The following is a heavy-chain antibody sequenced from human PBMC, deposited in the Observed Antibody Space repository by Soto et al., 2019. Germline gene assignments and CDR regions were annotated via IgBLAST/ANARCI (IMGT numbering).Heavy chain of an antibody. V-gene: IGHV3-23*01. Sequence: EVQLLESGGGLVQPGGSLRLSCAASGFTFSSYAMSWVRQAPGKGLEWVSAISGSGGSTYYADSVKGRFTISRDNSKNTLYLQMNSLRAEDTAVYDCAKERMVVAGLANWFDPWGQGTLVTVSS. CDR1: GFTFSSYA. D-gene: IGHD3-16*01. CDR3: AKERMVVAGLANWFDP. J-gene: IGHJ5*02. CDR2: ISGSGGST.